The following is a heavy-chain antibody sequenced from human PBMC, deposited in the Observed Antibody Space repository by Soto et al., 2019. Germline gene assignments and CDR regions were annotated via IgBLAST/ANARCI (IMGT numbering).Heavy chain of an antibody. CDR1: GFTFSSYA. CDR3: ARDGGVLRFLEWLQY. J-gene: IGHJ4*02. Sequence: GRSLRLSCAAAGFTFSSYAMHWVRQAPGKGLEWVAVISYDGSNKYYADSVKGRFTISRDNSKNTLYLQMNSLRAEDTAVYYCARDGGVLRFLEWLQYWGQGTLVTASS. CDR2: ISYDGSNK. V-gene: IGHV3-30-3*01. D-gene: IGHD3-3*01.